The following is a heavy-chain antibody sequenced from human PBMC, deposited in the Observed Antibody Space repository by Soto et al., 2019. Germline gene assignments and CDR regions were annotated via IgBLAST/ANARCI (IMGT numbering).Heavy chain of an antibody. CDR2: IYHSGST. J-gene: IGHJ5*02. Sequence: TLSLTCAVSGGSISSGGYSWSWIRQQPGKGLEWIGYIYHSGSTYYNPSLKSRVTITVDRAKNQFSLKLSSVTAADTAGDDCARVPGPWGQGTLVTVSS. V-gene: IGHV4-30-2*01. CDR3: ARVPGP. CDR1: GGSISSGGYS. D-gene: IGHD7-27*01.